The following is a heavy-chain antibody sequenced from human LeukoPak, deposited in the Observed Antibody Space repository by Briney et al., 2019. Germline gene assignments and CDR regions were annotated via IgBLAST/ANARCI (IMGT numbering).Heavy chain of an antibody. CDR1: GGSLSSYY. D-gene: IGHD5-12*01. CDR3: ARGPGYTGSYALGY. CDR2: IFYSGST. Sequence: SETLSLTCTVSGGSLSSYYWSWIRQPPGKGLEWIGYIFYSGSTNYNPSLKSRVTISVDTSKNQFSLKLNSVTAADTAVYYCARGPGYTGSYALGYWGQGTLVTVSS. J-gene: IGHJ4*02. V-gene: IGHV4-59*01.